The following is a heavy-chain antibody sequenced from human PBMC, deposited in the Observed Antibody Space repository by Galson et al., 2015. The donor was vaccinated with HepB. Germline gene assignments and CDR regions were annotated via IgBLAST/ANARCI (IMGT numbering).Heavy chain of an antibody. J-gene: IGHJ3*02. Sequence: SLRLSCAASGFTFSSYGMHWVRQAPGKGLEWVAVISYDGSNKYYADSVKGRFTISRDNSKNTLYLQMNSLRAEDTAVYYCAKEVLGAFDIWGQGTMVTVSS. V-gene: IGHV3-30*18. CDR3: AKEVLGAFDI. D-gene: IGHD7-27*01. CDR1: GFTFSSYG. CDR2: ISYDGSNK.